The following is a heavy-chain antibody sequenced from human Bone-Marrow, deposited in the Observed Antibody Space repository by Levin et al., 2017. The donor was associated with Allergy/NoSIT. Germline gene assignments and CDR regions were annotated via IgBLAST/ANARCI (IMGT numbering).Heavy chain of an antibody. CDR2: IIPIFGTA. CDR1: GGTFSSYA. Sequence: SVKVSCKASGGTFSSYAISWVRQAPGQGLEWMGGIIPIFGTANYAQKFQGRVTITADESTSTAYMELSSLRSEDTAVYYCARSPTDTAMVDPPWANYYYYYGMDVWGQGTTVTVSS. V-gene: IGHV1-69*13. D-gene: IGHD5-18*01. J-gene: IGHJ6*02. CDR3: ARSPTDTAMVDPPWANYYYYYGMDV.